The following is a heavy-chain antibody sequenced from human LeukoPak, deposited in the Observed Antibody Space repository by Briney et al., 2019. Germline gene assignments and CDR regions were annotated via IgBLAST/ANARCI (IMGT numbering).Heavy chain of an antibody. CDR2: ISSSSTTI. CDR3: VRVPYCSTTNCYPMDV. V-gene: IGHV3-48*04. J-gene: IGHJ6*03. Sequence: GGSLRLSCAASGFTFRSYSMNWVRQAPGKGLEWVSYISSSSTTISYADSASGRSTISRDNAKNSLYLQMNRLRAEDTAVYYCVRVPYCSTTNCYPMDVWGKGTTVTVSS. CDR1: GFTFRSYS. D-gene: IGHD2-2*01.